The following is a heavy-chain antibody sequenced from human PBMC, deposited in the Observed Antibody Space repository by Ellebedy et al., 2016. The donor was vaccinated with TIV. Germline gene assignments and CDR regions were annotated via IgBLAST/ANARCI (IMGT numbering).Heavy chain of an antibody. J-gene: IGHJ4*02. CDR1: GYTFSSYA. CDR3: ARPQYDSGWYFDY. Sequence: AASVKVSCKASGYTFSSYAIHWVRQAPGQSLEWMGWINAGNGHTKYSLNFQGRVTITRDTFASSAYMELRRLRSEDTAVYYCARPQYDSGWYFDYWGQGTLVTVSS. CDR2: INAGNGHT. V-gene: IGHV1-3*01. D-gene: IGHD6-19*01.